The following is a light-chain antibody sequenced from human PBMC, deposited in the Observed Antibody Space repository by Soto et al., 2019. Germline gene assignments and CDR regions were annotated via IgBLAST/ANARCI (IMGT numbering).Light chain of an antibody. Sequence: EIVLTQSPGTLSLSAVEGSTLSCMASQSVSSYLAWYQQKPGQAPRLLIYDASNRATGIPARFSGSGSGTDFTLTISSLEPEDFAVYYCQQRSNWPLPITFGQGTRLETK. J-gene: IGKJ5*01. CDR1: QSVSSY. V-gene: IGKV3-11*01. CDR3: QQRSNWPLPIT. CDR2: DAS.